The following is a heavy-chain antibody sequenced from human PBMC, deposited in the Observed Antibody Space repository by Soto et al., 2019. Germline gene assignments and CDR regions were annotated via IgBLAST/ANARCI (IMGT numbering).Heavy chain of an antibody. V-gene: IGHV6-1*01. CDR2: TYYRSKWYN. J-gene: IGHJ3*02. Sequence: SQTLSLTCAISGDSVSSNSAACNWIRQSPSRGLEWLGRTYYRSKWYNDYAVSVKSRITINPDTSKNQLSLQLNSVTPEDTAVYYCARDLGTSYDIWSGYSYRNAFDIWGQGTMVTVSS. CDR1: GDSVSSNSAA. CDR3: ARDLGTSYDIWSGYSYRNAFDI. D-gene: IGHD3-3*01.